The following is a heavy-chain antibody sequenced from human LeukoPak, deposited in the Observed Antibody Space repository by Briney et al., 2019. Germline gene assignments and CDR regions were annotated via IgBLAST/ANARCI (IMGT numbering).Heavy chain of an antibody. CDR1: GFPFSSYA. CDR2: INSDGTSI. J-gene: IGHJ4*02. V-gene: IGHV3-74*01. Sequence: GGSLRLSCAASGFPFSSYAMSWVRQVPGKGLVWVSRINSDGTSISYADSVKGRFTISRDNAKNTLYLQMNSLRAEDTGVYYCASGTYYSDYWGQGTLVTVSS. CDR3: ASGTYYSDY. D-gene: IGHD1-26*01.